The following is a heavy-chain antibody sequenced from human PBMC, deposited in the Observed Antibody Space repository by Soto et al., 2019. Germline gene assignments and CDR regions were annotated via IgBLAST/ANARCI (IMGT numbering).Heavy chain of an antibody. CDR3: ARDREELRFLEWLLSPAFDI. V-gene: IGHV3-48*02. Sequence: GGSLRLSCAASGFTFSSYSMNWVRQAPGKGLEWVSYISSSSSTIYYADSVKGRFTISRDNAKNSLYLQMNSLRDEDTAVHYCARDREELRFLEWLLSPAFDIWGQGTMVTVSS. CDR2: ISSSSSTI. J-gene: IGHJ3*02. D-gene: IGHD3-3*01. CDR1: GFTFSSYS.